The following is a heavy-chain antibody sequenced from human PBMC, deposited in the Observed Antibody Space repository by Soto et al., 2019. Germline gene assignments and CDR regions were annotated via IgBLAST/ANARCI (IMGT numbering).Heavy chain of an antibody. CDR1: GFTFSSYG. CDR2: IWYDGSNK. Sequence: QVQLVESGGGVVQPGRSLRLSCAASGFTFSSYGMHWVRQAPGKGLEWVAVIWYDGSNKYYADSVKGRFTISRDNSKNTLYLQMNSLRAEDTAVYYCAGGEQQLVATPSLRYWGQGTLVTVSS. D-gene: IGHD6-13*01. J-gene: IGHJ4*02. CDR3: AGGEQQLVATPSLRY. V-gene: IGHV3-33*01.